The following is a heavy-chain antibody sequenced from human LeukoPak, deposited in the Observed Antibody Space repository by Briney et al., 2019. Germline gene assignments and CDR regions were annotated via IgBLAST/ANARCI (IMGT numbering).Heavy chain of an antibody. CDR1: GFTFGDNA. J-gene: IGHJ4*02. D-gene: IGHD3-3*01. CDR2: IRSKAYGGTT. Sequence: PGRSLRLSCTASGFTFGDNAMSWVRQAPGKGLEWVGFIRSKAYGGTTEYAASVKGRFTISRDDSKSIAYLQMNSLKTEDTAVYYCTRVGSITIFGVVNTGPDYWGQGTLVTVSS. V-gene: IGHV3-49*04. CDR3: TRVGSITIFGVVNTGPDY.